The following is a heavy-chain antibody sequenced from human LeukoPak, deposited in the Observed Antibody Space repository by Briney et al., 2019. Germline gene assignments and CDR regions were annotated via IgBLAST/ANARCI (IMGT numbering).Heavy chain of an antibody. D-gene: IGHD6-19*01. CDR2: ICAEGDPP. CDR3: GKERQCTDRVCPTKIVVAGYVGH. J-gene: IGHJ4*02. CDR1: RFSFNIYS. V-gene: IGHV3-23*01. Sequence: PGCSLTLSCLPSRFSFNIYSMHWVRQAPGKGLEWVAGICAEGDPPHYADSVESRFTISRDNSKNMVYLQMTSLRAEDTGMHYCGKERQCTDRVCPTKIVVAGYVGHWGQGTLVTVSS.